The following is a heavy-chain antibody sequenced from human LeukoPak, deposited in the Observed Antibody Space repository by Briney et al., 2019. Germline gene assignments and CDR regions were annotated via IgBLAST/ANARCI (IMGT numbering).Heavy chain of an antibody. J-gene: IGHJ4*02. D-gene: IGHD5-24*01. V-gene: IGHV3-48*02. Sequence: GGSLRLSCAASGFTFSSYSMNWFRRAPGKGLEWVSYISSSSSTIYYADSVKCRFTIYRDNAKNSLYLQMNSLRDEDTAVYYCARLGGYGNYGPDYWGQGTLVTVSS. CDR2: ISSSSSTI. CDR3: ARLGGYGNYGPDY. CDR1: GFTFSSYS.